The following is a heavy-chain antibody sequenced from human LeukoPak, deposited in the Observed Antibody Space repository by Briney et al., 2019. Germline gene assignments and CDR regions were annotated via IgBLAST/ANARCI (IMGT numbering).Heavy chain of an antibody. CDR3: GRYDHPVITPIDS. V-gene: IGHV4-39*01. J-gene: IGHJ4*02. D-gene: IGHD3-3*01. Sequence: PSETLSLTCSVSGGSTSSSSYYWDWIRQPPGTGLEWIGSIYSGGNTYYNPSLKSRVTISVDASKNQCSLRLSSVTAADTAVYFCGRYDHPVITPIDSWGQGTLVTVSS. CDR1: GGSTSSSSYY. CDR2: IYSGGNT.